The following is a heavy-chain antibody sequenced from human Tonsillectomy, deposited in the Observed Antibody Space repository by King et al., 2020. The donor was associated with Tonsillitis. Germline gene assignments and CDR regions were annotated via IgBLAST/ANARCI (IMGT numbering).Heavy chain of an antibody. J-gene: IGHJ3*02. Sequence: VQLVESGAEVKKPGASVKVSCKASGYTLTDYYMHWVRQAPGQGLEWVGWINAKSGGTNYAQKFQGRVTMTRDTSISTAYMELSRVRSDDTAVYYCARDPSRGAATADDAFDIWGQGTMVTVS. CDR2: INAKSGGT. D-gene: IGHD6-13*01. CDR3: ARDPSRGAATADDAFDI. CDR1: GYTLTDYY. V-gene: IGHV1-2*02.